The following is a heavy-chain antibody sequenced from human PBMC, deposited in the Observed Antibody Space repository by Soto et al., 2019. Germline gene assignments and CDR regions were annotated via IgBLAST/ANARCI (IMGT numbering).Heavy chain of an antibody. CDR1: GFTFNSYS. CDR3: AREKGAVAGTGAFDI. D-gene: IGHD6-19*01. Sequence: PRWSLRLCCAASGFTFNSYSMNWVRQAPGKGLEWVSSISSSSSYIYYADSVKGRFTITRDNAKNSLYLQMNSLRAEDTAVYYCAREKGAVAGTGAFDIWGQGTMVTVS. V-gene: IGHV3-21*01. CDR2: ISSSSSYI. J-gene: IGHJ3*02.